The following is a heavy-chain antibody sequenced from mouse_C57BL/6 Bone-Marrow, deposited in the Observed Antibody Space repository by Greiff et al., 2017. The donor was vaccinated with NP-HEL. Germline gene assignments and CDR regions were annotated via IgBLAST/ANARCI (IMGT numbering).Heavy chain of an antibody. CDR3: TRVGYSNTFAY. V-gene: IGHV5-9-1*02. D-gene: IGHD2-5*01. J-gene: IGHJ3*01. CDR1: GFTFSSYA. CDR2: ISSGGDYI. Sequence: EVMLVESGEGLVKPGGSLKLSCAASGFTFSSYAMSWVRQTPEKRLEWVAYISSGGDYIYYADTVKGRFTISRDNARNTLYLQLSSLKSEDTAMYYCTRVGYSNTFAYWGQGTLVTVSA.